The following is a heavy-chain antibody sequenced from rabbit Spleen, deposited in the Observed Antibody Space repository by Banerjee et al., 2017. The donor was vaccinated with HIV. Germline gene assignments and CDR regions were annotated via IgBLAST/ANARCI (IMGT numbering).Heavy chain of an antibody. V-gene: IGHV1S7*01. D-gene: IGHD8-1*01. Sequence: QLKESGRGQGQPGGSLKRSCKASGFTLSTYYINWVRQAPGTGLEWIGYIDPVFGITYYANWVNGRFSISRENAQNTMFMQMTSLTAADTATYFCARDGAGGSYFALWGPGTLVTVS. CDR3: ARDGAGGSYFAL. J-gene: IGHJ4*01. CDR1: GFTLSTYY. CDR2: IDPVFGIT.